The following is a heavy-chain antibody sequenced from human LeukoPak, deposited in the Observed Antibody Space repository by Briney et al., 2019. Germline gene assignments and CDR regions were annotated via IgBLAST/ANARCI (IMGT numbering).Heavy chain of an antibody. CDR3: ARGPRFLVDY. CDR1: GFTFSTYW. J-gene: IGHJ4*02. V-gene: IGHV3-74*01. D-gene: IGHD3-3*01. Sequence: GGSLRLSCAASGFTFSTYWMHWVRQVPGKGLVWVTCINTEGSSTRYADSVKGRFTISRDNAKNTLYLQMNSLKAEDTAVYYCARGPRFLVDYWGQGTLVTVSS. CDR2: INTEGSST.